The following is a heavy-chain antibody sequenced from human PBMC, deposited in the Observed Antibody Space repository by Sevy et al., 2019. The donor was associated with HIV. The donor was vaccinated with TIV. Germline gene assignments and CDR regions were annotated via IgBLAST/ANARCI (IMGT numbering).Heavy chain of an antibody. Sequence: GGSLRLSCSASGFTFRSFSMHWVRQAPGKGLEWVAAIWYDGRTKQYADSVKGRFTISRDTSKNMLSLEMNSLRAEDTGLYFCARDSARVIVPTAGFDSWGQGTVVTVSS. CDR1: GFTFRSFS. CDR3: ARDSARVIVPTAGFDS. D-gene: IGHD1-1*01. V-gene: IGHV3-33*01. J-gene: IGHJ5*01. CDR2: IWYDGRTK.